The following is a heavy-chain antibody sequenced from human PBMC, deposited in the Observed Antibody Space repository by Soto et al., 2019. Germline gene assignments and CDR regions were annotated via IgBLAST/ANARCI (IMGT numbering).Heavy chain of an antibody. CDR2: MYSGGNT. Sequence: QLQLQESGPGLVKPSETLSLTCTVSGGSFSSSTYYWGWIRQPPGKGLEWIGSMYSGGNTYYNPSLKRNVTIAVHTSKNHIPQKLTSVTATDTAMYYCARQPYDSTGYYYGSWGLGTPVTVS. V-gene: IGHV4-39*01. J-gene: IGHJ5*02. CDR1: GGSFSSSTYY. D-gene: IGHD3-22*01. CDR3: ARQPYDSTGYYYGS.